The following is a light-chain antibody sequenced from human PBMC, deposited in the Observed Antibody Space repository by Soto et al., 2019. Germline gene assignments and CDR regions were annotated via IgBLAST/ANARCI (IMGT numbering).Light chain of an antibody. J-gene: IGLJ1*01. V-gene: IGLV2-23*01. CDR3: CSYVSSSTYV. CDR1: SSDVGCYNL. CDR2: EGS. Sequence: SALTQPASVSGSPGQSITISCTGTSSDVGCYNLVSWYQQHPGKASKLMIYEGSKRPSGVSNRFSGSKSVSTASLTISGLQAEDEATYYCCSYVSSSTYVFRTGTKVTVL.